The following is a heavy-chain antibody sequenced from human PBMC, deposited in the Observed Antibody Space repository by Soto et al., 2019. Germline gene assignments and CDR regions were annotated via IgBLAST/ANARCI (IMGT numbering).Heavy chain of an antibody. CDR3: ASSSIVVVPAATRHYYYYMDV. D-gene: IGHD2-2*01. V-gene: IGHV4-34*01. CDR1: GGSFSGYY. J-gene: IGHJ6*03. Sequence: SETLSLTCAVYGGSFSGYYWSWIRQPPGKGLEWIGEINHSGSTNYNPSLKSRVTISVDTSKNQFSLKLSSVTAADTAVYYCASSSIVVVPAATRHYYYYMDVWGKGTTVTVSS. CDR2: INHSGST.